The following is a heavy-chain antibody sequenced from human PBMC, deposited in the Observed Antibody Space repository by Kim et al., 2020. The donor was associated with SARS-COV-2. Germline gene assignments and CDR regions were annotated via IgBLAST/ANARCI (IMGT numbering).Heavy chain of an antibody. J-gene: IGHJ4*02. Sequence: TNYAQKFQGRVTMTRDTSISTAYMELSRLRSDDTAVYYCARDRRAAGDYWGQGTLVTVSS. V-gene: IGHV1-2*02. CDR2: T. D-gene: IGHD6-13*01. CDR3: ARDRRAAGDY.